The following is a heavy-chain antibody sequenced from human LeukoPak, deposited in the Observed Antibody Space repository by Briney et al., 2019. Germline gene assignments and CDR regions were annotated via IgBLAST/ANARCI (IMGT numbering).Heavy chain of an antibody. D-gene: IGHD5-12*01. CDR1: GYTFTSYA. J-gene: IGHJ4*02. CDR2: INAGNGNT. V-gene: IGHV1-3*01. Sequence: ASVKVSCKASGYTFTSYAMHWVRQAPGQRLEGMGWINAGNGNTKYSQKFQGRVTITRDTSASTAYMELSSLRPEDTAVYYCASGGDIVATEMNYWGQGTLVTASS. CDR3: ASGGDIVATEMNY.